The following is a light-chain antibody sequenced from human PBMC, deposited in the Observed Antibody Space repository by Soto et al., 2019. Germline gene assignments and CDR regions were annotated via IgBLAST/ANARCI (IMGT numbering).Light chain of an antibody. V-gene: IGKV2-28*01. CDR1: QSLLHDNGYNY. CDR3: MQALQPLIT. Sequence: DIVMTQSPLSLPVTPGEPASISCRSSQSLLHDNGYNYLDWYLQKPGQSPQLLIYLGSNRASGVHDRFSGSGSGTDFTLKISRVETEDVGVYYCMQALQPLITFGQGTRLEIK. J-gene: IGKJ5*01. CDR2: LGS.